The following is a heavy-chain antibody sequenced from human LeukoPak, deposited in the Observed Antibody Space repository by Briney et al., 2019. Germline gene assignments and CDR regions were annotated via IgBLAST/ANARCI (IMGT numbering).Heavy chain of an antibody. J-gene: IGHJ5*02. D-gene: IGHD3-10*01. CDR2: INPNSGGT. CDR3: ARGRLPMVRGVMYNWFDP. V-gene: IGHV1-2*06. Sequence: ASVKVSCKASGYTFTGYYMHWVRQAPGQGLEWMGRINPNSGGTNYAQKFQGRVTMTRDTSISTAYMELSRPRSDDTAVYYCARGRLPMVRGVMYNWFDPWGQGTLVTVSS. CDR1: GYTFTGYY.